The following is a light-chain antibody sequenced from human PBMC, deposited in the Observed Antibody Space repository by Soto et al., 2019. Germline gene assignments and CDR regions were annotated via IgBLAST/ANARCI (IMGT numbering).Light chain of an antibody. CDR3: CAYVNSRSYV. Sequence: QSALTQPPSASGSPGQSVTISCTGTSSDVGGYNYVSWYQQHPGKAPKLMIYEVSKRPSGVPDRFSGSKSGNTASLTISGLQAEDEADYYCCAYVNSRSYVFGSGTKVT. CDR2: EVS. J-gene: IGLJ1*01. CDR1: SSDVGGYNY. V-gene: IGLV2-8*01.